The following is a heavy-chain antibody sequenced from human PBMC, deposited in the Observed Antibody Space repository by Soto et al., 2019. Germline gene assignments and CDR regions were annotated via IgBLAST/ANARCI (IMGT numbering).Heavy chain of an antibody. Sequence: SETLSLTCTVSGGSISSYYWSWIRQPPGKGLEWIGYIYYSGSTNYNPSLKSRVTISVDTSKNQFSLKLSSVTAADTAVYYCARQGYSSSWYDTNWFDPWGQGTLVTVSS. D-gene: IGHD6-13*01. V-gene: IGHV4-59*08. CDR3: ARQGYSSSWYDTNWFDP. CDR1: GGSISSYY. J-gene: IGHJ5*02. CDR2: IYYSGST.